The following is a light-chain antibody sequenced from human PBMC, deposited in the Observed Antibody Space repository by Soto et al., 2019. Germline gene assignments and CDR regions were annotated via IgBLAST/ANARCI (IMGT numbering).Light chain of an antibody. J-gene: IGLJ2*01. CDR3: AAWDASLNGVI. CDR1: SSNIGTYT. V-gene: IGLV1-44*01. Sequence: QAVVTQPPSASGTPGQRVTISCSGSSSNIGTYTVNWYQQVPGTAPKLLIYSNNQRPSGVPDRFSGSKSGTSASLAISGLQSEYEADYYCAAWDASLNGVIFGGGTKLTVL. CDR2: SNN.